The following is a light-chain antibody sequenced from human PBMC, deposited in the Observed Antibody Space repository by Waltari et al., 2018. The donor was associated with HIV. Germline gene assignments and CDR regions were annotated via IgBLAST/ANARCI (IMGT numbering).Light chain of an antibody. CDR2: GTS. CDR3: HHYNNWRET. Sequence: EILMTQHPATLSVSPRASATICCRASQSVNSNLAWYQQKPGQTPRLLIYGTSTRATDIPARFSGSGSGTEFTLTISSLQSEDFAVYYCHHYNNWRETFGQGTKVEIK. CDR1: QSVNSN. V-gene: IGKV3-15*01. J-gene: IGKJ1*01.